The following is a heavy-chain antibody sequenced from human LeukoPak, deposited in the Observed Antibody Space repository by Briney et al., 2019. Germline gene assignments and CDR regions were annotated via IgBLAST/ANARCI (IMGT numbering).Heavy chain of an antibody. J-gene: IGHJ4*02. CDR2: INPKSGGT. V-gene: IGHV1-2*06. CDR3: ARDRCTGGSCSYYFDF. Sequence: ASVKVTCKASGYTFTGYYIHWVRQAPGQGLEWLGRINPKSGGTSYAQKFQDRITMTRDASISTAYMELSRLRSDDTAIYFCARDRCTGGSCSYYFDFWGQGTLVTVFS. D-gene: IGHD2-15*01. CDR1: GYTFTGYY.